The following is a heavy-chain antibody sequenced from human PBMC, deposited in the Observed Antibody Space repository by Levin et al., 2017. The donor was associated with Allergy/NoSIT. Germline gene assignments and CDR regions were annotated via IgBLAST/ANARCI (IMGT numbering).Heavy chain of an antibody. CDR2: INPNSGGT. Sequence: ASVKVSCKASGYTFTGYYMHWVRQAPGQGLEWMGWINPNSGGTNYAQKFQGRVTMTRDTSISTAYMELSRLRSDDTAVYYCAREGITGTPNDAFDIWGQGTMVTVSS. CDR1: GYTFTGYY. J-gene: IGHJ3*02. V-gene: IGHV1-2*02. D-gene: IGHD1/OR15-1a*01. CDR3: AREGITGTPNDAFDI.